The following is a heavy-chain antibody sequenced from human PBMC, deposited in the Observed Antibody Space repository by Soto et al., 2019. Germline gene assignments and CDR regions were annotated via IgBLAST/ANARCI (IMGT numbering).Heavy chain of an antibody. CDR1: EFTFGTSW. J-gene: IGHJ5*02. D-gene: IGHD6-19*01. Sequence: DVQLVESGGGLVQPGGSLRLSCAVSEFTFGTSWMTWVRQGPGKGLEWVANIKQDGGEKHYLESVRGRFSISRDNAKKSLYLEMNSLRAEDTAVYYCMAGSGWESDTWGQGTLVTVSS. CDR3: MAGSGWESDT. CDR2: IKQDGGEK. V-gene: IGHV3-7*05.